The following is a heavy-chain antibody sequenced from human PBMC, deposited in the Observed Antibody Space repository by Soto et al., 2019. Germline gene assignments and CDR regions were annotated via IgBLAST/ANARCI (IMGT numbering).Heavy chain of an antibody. V-gene: IGHV3-23*01. D-gene: IGHD3-10*01. CDR1: GFTFNNYA. Sequence: EVQLLESGGGLVQPGGSLRLSCAASGFTFNNYAMTWVRQAPGTGLEWVSAISGGGDTTSYADSVQGRVTVSRDGSKNTLYLQMSSLRAEDTALYYCAKGRGGSGSLTPRVDFWGQGTLVTVSS. CDR2: ISGGGDTT. J-gene: IGHJ4*02. CDR3: AKGRGGSGSLTPRVDF.